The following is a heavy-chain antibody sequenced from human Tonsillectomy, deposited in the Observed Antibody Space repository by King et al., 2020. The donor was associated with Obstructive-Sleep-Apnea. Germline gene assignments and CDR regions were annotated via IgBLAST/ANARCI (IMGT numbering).Heavy chain of an antibody. CDR1: GFTFSSYA. Sequence: VQLVESGGGLVQPGGSLRLSCSASGFTFSSYAMSWVLQSPGKGLVWVSTISGSGDSTYYAGSVKGRFTISRDNSKNTLYLQMSSLRAEETAVYYCAYLGTGRDYWGQGTLVTVSS. CDR2: ISGSGDST. D-gene: IGHD3/OR15-3a*01. CDR3: AYLGTGRDY. V-gene: IGHV3-23*04. J-gene: IGHJ4*02.